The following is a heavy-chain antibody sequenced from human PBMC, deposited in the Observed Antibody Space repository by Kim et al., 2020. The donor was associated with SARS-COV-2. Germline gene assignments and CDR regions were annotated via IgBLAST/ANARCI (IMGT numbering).Heavy chain of an antibody. CDR1: GYTFTSYG. J-gene: IGHJ3*02. CDR3: ASRTNQLVGTVGAFDI. V-gene: IGHV1-18*01. CDR2: ISAYNGNT. D-gene: IGHD6-6*01. Sequence: ASVKVSCKASGYTFTSYGISWVRQAPGQGLEWMGWISAYNGNTNYAQKLQGRVTMTTDTSTSTAYMELRSLRSDDTAVYYCASRTNQLVGTVGAFDIWGQGTMVTVSS.